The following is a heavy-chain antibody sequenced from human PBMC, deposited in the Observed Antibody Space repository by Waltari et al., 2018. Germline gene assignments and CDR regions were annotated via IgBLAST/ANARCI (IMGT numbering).Heavy chain of an antibody. Sequence: QVQLQESGPGLVKPSETLSLTCTVSGYSISSGSYWGWIRQPPGKGLGWIGSIYHSGSTYYNPSLKSRVTISVDTSKNQFSLKLSSVTAADTAVYYCARERVRWLQSRDGWFDPWGQGTLVTVSS. CDR1: GYSISSGSY. CDR2: IYHSGST. D-gene: IGHD5-12*01. CDR3: ARERVRWLQSRDGWFDP. V-gene: IGHV4-38-2*02. J-gene: IGHJ5*02.